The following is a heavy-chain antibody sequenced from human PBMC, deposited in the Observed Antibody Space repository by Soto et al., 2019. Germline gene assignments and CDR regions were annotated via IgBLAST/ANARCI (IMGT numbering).Heavy chain of an antibody. Sequence: GGSLRLSCAASGFTFSSYAMSWVRQAPGKGLEWVSAISGSGGSTYYADSVKGRFTISRDNSKNTLYLQMNSLRAEDTAVYYCAKVGYSSSWRFNYYYDMDVWGQGTTVTVSS. CDR2: ISGSGGST. D-gene: IGHD6-13*01. J-gene: IGHJ6*02. CDR1: GFTFSSYA. CDR3: AKVGYSSSWRFNYYYDMDV. V-gene: IGHV3-23*01.